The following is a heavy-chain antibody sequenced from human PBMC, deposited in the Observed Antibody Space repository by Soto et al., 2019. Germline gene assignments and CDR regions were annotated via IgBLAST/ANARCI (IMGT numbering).Heavy chain of an antibody. CDR3: AHNSVRYSSSWYEFDY. Sequence: ESGPTLVNPTQTLTLTCTFSGFSLSTSGVGVGWIRQPPGKALEWLALIYWDDDKRYSPSLKSRLTITKDTSKNQVVLTMTNMDPVDTATYYCAHNSVRYSSSWYEFDYWGQGTLVTVSS. CDR1: GFSLSTSGVG. CDR2: IYWDDDK. V-gene: IGHV2-5*02. J-gene: IGHJ4*02. D-gene: IGHD6-13*01.